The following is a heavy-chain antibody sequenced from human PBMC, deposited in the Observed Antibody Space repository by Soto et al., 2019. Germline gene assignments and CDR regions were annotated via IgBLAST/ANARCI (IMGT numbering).Heavy chain of an antibody. Sequence: LRLSCAASGFTFSSYAMSWVRQAPGKGLEWVSAISGSGGSTYYADSVKGRFTISRDNSKNTLYLQMNSLRAEDTAVYYCAKIPLLGYYYGSGTYFRHYNYRMLVWSQETT. CDR1: GFTFSSYA. V-gene: IGHV3-23*01. CDR3: AKIPLLGYYYGSGTYFRHYNYRMLV. J-gene: IGHJ6*02. D-gene: IGHD3-10*01. CDR2: ISGSGGST.